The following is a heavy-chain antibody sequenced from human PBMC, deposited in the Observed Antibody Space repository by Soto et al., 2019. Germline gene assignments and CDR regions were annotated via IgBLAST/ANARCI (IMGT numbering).Heavy chain of an antibody. D-gene: IGHD3-9*01. Sequence: EVQLLESGGGLVQPGGSLRLSCAASGFTFSSYAMSWVRQAPGKGVGWVSAISGSGGSTYYAHNVNGRFTIYRDNSKNTQHLQMNSLRAEDTAVYYCAKGPYYDILGRLVYYIAAWGKGTTVTVSS. CDR1: GFTFSSYA. CDR2: ISGSGGST. CDR3: AKGPYYDILGRLVYYIAA. V-gene: IGHV3-23*01. J-gene: IGHJ6*03.